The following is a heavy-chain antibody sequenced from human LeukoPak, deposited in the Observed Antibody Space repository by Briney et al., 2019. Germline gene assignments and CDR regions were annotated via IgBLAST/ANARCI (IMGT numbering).Heavy chain of an antibody. CDR3: AREGTQFGGYWFDP. V-gene: IGHV3-23*01. D-gene: IGHD3-10*01. CDR2: ISGSGGST. J-gene: IGHJ5*02. Sequence: GGSLRLSCAASGFTFSSYGMSWVRQAPGKGLEWVSAISGSGGSTYYADSVKGRFTISRDNSKNTLYLQMNSLRAEDTAVYYCAREGTQFGGYWFDPWGQGTLVTVSS. CDR1: GFTFSSYG.